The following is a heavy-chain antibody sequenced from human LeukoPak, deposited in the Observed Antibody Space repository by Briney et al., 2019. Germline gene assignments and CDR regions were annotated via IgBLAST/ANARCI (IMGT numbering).Heavy chain of an antibody. CDR3: ATGSSGWYYFDY. CDR1: GGSISSYY. Sequence: SETLSLTCTVSGGSISSYYWSWIRQPPGKGLEWIGYIYYSGTTNYNPSLKSRVTISVDTSKNQFSLKLSSVTAADTAVYYCATGSSGWYYFDYWGQGTLVTVSS. J-gene: IGHJ4*02. D-gene: IGHD6-19*01. CDR2: IYYSGTT. V-gene: IGHV4-59*12.